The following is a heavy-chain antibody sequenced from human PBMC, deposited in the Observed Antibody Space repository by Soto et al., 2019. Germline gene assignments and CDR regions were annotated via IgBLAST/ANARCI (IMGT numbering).Heavy chain of an antibody. CDR1: GFSFSDYA. CDR2: ISRTGDSA. J-gene: IGHJ6*02. CDR3: ARPHHGSGSYYNGDYYYGMDV. V-gene: IGHV3-23*01. D-gene: IGHD3-10*01. Sequence: PGGSLRLSCAASGFSFSDYAMSWVRQAPGKGLEWVSSISRTGDSAYYADSVKGRFAISRDRSKNRLSLQMNSLRAEDTAVYYCARPHHGSGSYYNGDYYYGMDVWGQGTTVTVSS.